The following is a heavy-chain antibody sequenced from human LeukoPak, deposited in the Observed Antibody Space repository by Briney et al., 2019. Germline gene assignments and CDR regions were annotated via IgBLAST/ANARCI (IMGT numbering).Heavy chain of an antibody. J-gene: IGHJ5*02. CDR1: GFTFSSHA. CDR2: ISYDGSNK. D-gene: IGHD5-18*01. CDR3: ASGKYRYGDNWFDP. V-gene: IGHV3-30*04. Sequence: GGSLRLSCAASGFTFSSHAMSWVRQAPGKGLEWVAVISYDGSNKYYADSVKGRFTISRVNSKNTLYLQMNSLRAEDTAVYFCASGKYRYGDNWFDPWGQGTLVTVSS.